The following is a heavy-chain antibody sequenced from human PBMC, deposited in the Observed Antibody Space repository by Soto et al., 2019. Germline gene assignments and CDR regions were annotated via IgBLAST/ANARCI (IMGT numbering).Heavy chain of an antibody. CDR1: GGSISSYY. V-gene: IGHV4-59*08. J-gene: IGHJ6*03. Sequence: SKTLSLTCTVSGGSISSYYWSWIRQPPGKGLEWIGYIYYSGSTNYNPSLKSRVTISVDTSKNQFSLKLSSVTAADTAVYYCARQIRPARGYYYYMDVWGKGTTVTVSS. CDR2: IYYSGST. CDR3: ARQIRPARGYYYYMDV.